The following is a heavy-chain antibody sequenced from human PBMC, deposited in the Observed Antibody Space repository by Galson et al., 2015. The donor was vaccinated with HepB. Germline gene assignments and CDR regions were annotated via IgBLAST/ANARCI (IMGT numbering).Heavy chain of an antibody. V-gene: IGHV3-7*03. CDR3: ARGVELRLLYPSWFDP. D-gene: IGHD3-3*01. CDR1: GFIFSRYW. CDR2: IKQDGSEK. J-gene: IGHJ5*02. Sequence: SLRLSCAASGFIFSRYWMSWVRQAPGKGLEWVANIKQDGSEKYYVDSVKGRFIISRDNAKNSLYLQMNSLRAEDTAVYYCARGVELRLLYPSWFDPWGQGTLVTVSS.